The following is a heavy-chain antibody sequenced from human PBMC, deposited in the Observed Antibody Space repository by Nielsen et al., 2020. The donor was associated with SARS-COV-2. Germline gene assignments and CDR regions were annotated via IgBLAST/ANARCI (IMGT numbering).Heavy chain of an antibody. CDR2: INPSGGST. Sequence: WVRQAPGQGLEWMGIINPSGGSTSYAQKFQGRVTMTRDTSTSTVYMELSSLRSEDTAVYYCAREPLEDGLMVPPYYYGMDVWGQGTTVTVSS. J-gene: IGHJ6*02. CDR3: AREPLEDGLMVPPYYYGMDV. V-gene: IGHV1-46*01. D-gene: IGHD2-8*01.